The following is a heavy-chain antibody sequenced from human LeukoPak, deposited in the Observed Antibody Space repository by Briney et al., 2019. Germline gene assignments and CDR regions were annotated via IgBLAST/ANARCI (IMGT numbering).Heavy chain of an antibody. Sequence: ASVKVSCKASGGTFSSYAISWMRQAPGQGLEWMGGIIPIFGTANYAQKFQGRVTITADESTSTAYMELSSLRSEDTAVYYCARGGDFEPNYYYYGMDVWGQGTTVTVSS. CDR2: IIPIFGTA. CDR1: GGTFSSYA. J-gene: IGHJ6*02. D-gene: IGHD3-3*01. V-gene: IGHV1-69*01. CDR3: ARGGDFEPNYYYYGMDV.